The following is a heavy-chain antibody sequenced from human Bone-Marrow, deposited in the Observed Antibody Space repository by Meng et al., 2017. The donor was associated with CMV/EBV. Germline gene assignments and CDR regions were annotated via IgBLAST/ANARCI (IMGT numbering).Heavy chain of an antibody. CDR3: AREGAKLSYYYYGMDV. V-gene: IGHV1-18*01. D-gene: IGHD4-23*01. Sequence: ASMKVSCKASGYTFTSYGISWVRQAPGQGLEWMGWISAYNGNTNYAQKFQGRVTITTDESTSTAYMELSSLRSEDTAVYYCAREGAKLSYYYYGMDVWGQGTTVTVSS. CDR1: GYTFTSYG. CDR2: ISAYNGNT. J-gene: IGHJ6*02.